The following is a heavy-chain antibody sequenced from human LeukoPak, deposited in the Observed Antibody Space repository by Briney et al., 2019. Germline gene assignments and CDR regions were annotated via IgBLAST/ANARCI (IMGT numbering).Heavy chain of an antibody. CDR3: ARSVYFDSSGYFDF. Sequence: IPCKGSGSSFTSYWIGWVRQLPGKGLEWMGIIYPGDSDTRYSPSFQGQVTISADKSNSTAYLQWSSLNASATATYYCARSVYFDSSGYFDFWRQGTLVTVSS. CDR1: GSSFTSYW. CDR2: IYPGDSDT. J-gene: IGHJ4*02. V-gene: IGHV5-51*01. D-gene: IGHD3-22*01.